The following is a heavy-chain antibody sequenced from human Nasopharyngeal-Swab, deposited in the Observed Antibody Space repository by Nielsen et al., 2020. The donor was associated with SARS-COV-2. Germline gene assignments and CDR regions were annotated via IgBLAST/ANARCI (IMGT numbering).Heavy chain of an antibody. D-gene: IGHD1-7*01. Sequence: GESLKISCAASGFTFSDHYMDWVRQAPGKGLEWVGRTRNKANSYTTEYAASVKGRFTISRDDSKNSLYLQMNSLKTEDTAVYYCASLLWYNWNYRSGDYWGQGTLVTVSS. J-gene: IGHJ4*02. CDR1: GFTFSDHY. CDR3: ASLLWYNWNYRSGDY. CDR2: TRNKANSYTT. V-gene: IGHV3-72*01.